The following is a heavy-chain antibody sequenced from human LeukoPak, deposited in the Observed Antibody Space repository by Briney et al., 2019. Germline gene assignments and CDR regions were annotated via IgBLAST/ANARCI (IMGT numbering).Heavy chain of an antibody. D-gene: IGHD3-22*01. Sequence: PGGSLRLSCAASGFTFSSYWMSWVRQAPGKGLEWVGNIKQDGSEKYYVDSVKGRFTISRDNSKNTLYLQMNSLRAEDTAVYYCAKDGGSSGYYDPIDYWGQGTLVTVSS. J-gene: IGHJ4*02. CDR3: AKDGGSSGYYDPIDY. V-gene: IGHV3-7*01. CDR1: GFTFSSYW. CDR2: IKQDGSEK.